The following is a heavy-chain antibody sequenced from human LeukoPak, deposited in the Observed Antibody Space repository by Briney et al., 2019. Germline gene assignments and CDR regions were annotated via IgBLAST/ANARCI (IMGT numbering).Heavy chain of an antibody. CDR3: AKSFRSTSLDY. CDR1: GFTFSSYA. J-gene: IGHJ4*02. CDR2: IHSDGSNK. V-gene: IGHV3-30*02. Sequence: GGSLRLSCAASGFTFSSYAMHWVRQAPGKGLEWVAFIHSDGSNKHYADSVKGRFTISRENSRNTLYLQMNSLRAGDTAVYYCAKSFRSTSLDYWGQGTLVTVSS. D-gene: IGHD2-2*01.